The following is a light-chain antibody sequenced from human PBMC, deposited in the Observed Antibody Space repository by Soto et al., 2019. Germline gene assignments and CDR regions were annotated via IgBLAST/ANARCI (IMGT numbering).Light chain of an antibody. J-gene: IGKJ5*01. CDR1: QILVYSDGIAY. Sequence: DIVMTQSPLSLPVTLGQPASISFRSSQILVYSDGIAYFSWFQQRPGRSPRRLIYKVSNRDSGVPARFSGSGSGTDFVLKISRVEADDVGVYYCMQATHWPITFGQGTRLEIK. CDR2: KVS. CDR3: MQATHWPIT. V-gene: IGKV2-30*01.